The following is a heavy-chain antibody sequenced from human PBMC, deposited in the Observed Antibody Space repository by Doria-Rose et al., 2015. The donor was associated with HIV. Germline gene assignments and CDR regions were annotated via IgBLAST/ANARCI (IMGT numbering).Heavy chain of an antibody. Sequence: VQLVQSGGGLVQPGRSLRLSCVGSGFSFESYTMHWVRLAPGTGLEWVAGISRDSGAKGNADAVEGRFTISRDNAKKSVYLEMRSLRPEDTAFYYCAKAPIIGPKYYFYMDVWGKGTSVTVSS. CDR3: AKAPIIGPKYYFYMDV. CDR2: ISRDSGAK. J-gene: IGHJ6*03. V-gene: IGHV3-9*01. CDR1: GFSFESYT. D-gene: IGHD3-3*01.